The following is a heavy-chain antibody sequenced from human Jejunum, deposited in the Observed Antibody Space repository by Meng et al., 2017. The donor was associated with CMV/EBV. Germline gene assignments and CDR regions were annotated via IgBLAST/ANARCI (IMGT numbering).Heavy chain of an antibody. CDR2: IRGSGDKT. Sequence: FNLSAYPRRWVRQAPGKGPEWVSAIRGSGDKTSYADSVTGRLSISRDNSKNTLFLQMNGLRAEDTAIYYCAPVGGWGTGTPTTLITWGQGTLVTVSS. CDR3: APVGGWGTGTPTTLIT. CDR1: FNLSAYP. V-gene: IGHV3-23*01. J-gene: IGHJ5*02. D-gene: IGHD4-17*01.